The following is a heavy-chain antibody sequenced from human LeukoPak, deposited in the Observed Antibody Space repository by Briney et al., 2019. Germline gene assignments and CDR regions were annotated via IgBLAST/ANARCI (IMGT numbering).Heavy chain of an antibody. CDR1: GGSISSYY. CDR3: ARVGLEWGSYYYYYMDV. CDR2: IYTSGST. D-gene: IGHD3-16*01. J-gene: IGHJ6*03. Sequence: SXXLSLTCTVSGGSISSYYWSWIRQPAGKGLEWIGRIYTSGSTNYNPSLKSRVTMSVDTSKNQFSLKLSSVTAADTAVYYCARVGLEWGSYYYYYMDVWGKGTTVTVSS. V-gene: IGHV4-4*07.